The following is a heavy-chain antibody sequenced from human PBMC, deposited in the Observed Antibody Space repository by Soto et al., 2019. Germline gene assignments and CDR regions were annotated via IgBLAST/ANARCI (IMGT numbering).Heavy chain of an antibody. CDR2: INPNSGGT. D-gene: IGHD6-13*01. J-gene: IGHJ6*02. V-gene: IGHV1-2*04. CDR3: ARDLNPRSAGTYYYGMDV. Sequence: ASVKVSCKASGYTFTGYYMHWVRQAPGQGLEWMGWINPNSGGTNYAQKFQGWVTMTRDTSISTAYMELSRLRSDDTAVYYCARDLNPRSAGTYYYGMDVWGQGTTVTVSS. CDR1: GYTFTGYY.